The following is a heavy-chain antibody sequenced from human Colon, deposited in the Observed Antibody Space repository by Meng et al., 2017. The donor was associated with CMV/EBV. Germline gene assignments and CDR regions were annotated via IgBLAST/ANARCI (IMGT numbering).Heavy chain of an antibody. D-gene: IGHD2-2*01. CDR3: ARYEDYCSDTACFLGPYFDN. CDR1: IYTFITYG. CDR2: ISTHNGDT. V-gene: IGHV1-18*01. Sequence: ASVKVSCKASIYTFITYGFSWVRQAPGQGLEWMGRISTHNGDTDSAQKFQERVTMTTDTATSTAYMELRSLRSDDTAVYYCARYEDYCSDTACFLGPYFDNWGQGTLVTVSS. J-gene: IGHJ4*02.